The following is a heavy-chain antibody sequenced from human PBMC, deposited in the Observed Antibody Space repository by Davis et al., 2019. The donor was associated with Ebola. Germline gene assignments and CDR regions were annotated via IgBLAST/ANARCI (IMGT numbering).Heavy chain of an antibody. D-gene: IGHD5-12*01. V-gene: IGHV3-30-3*01. CDR3: AREDSGYDLGVDI. J-gene: IGHJ3*02. CDR1: GFTFSSYP. CDR2: ISYDGSNK. Sequence: GESLKISCAASGFTFSSYPMHWVRQAPGKGLEWVAVISYDGSNKNYADSVKGRFTISRDNAKNSLYLQMNSLRAEDTAVYYCAREDSGYDLGVDIWGQGTMVTVSS.